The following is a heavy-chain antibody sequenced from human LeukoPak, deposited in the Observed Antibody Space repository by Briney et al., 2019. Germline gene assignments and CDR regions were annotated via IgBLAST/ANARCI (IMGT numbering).Heavy chain of an antibody. CDR3: ARDDEGYY. J-gene: IGHJ4*02. Sequence: GGSLRLSCAASGFTFSKSWMSWLRQTPEKGLEWVANIKEDGSAKYYVDSVKCRFTVSRDNAKNSLYLQMTSLSGEDTAVYYCARDDEGYYWGQGILVTVSP. V-gene: IGHV3-7*01. CDR1: GFTFSKSW. D-gene: IGHD3-3*01. CDR2: IKEDGSAK.